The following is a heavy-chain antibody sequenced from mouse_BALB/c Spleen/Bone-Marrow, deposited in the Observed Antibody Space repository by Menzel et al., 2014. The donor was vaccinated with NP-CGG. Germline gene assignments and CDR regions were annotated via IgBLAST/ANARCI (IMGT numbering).Heavy chain of an antibody. D-gene: IGHD4-1*01. J-gene: IGHJ1*01. V-gene: IGHV5-9*02. CDR2: ISSGGSYT. Sequence: EVQLVESGGGLVKPGGSLKLSCAASGLAFSSYDMSWVRQTPEKRLEWVATISSGGSYTYYPDSVKGRFTISRDNARNTLYLQMSSLRSEDTALYYCARGGNWDDFDVWGAGTTVTVSS. CDR1: GLAFSSYD. CDR3: ARGGNWDDFDV.